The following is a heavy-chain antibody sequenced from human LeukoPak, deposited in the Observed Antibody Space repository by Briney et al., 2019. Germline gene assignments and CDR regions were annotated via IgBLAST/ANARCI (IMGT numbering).Heavy chain of an antibody. J-gene: IGHJ4*02. D-gene: IGHD6-19*01. CDR1: GFTFSSYE. CDR2: ISSSGSSI. CDR3: ARDVTGAGSDY. V-gene: IGHV3-48*03. Sequence: GGSLRLSCAASGFTFSSYEMNWVRQAPGKGLEWVSYISSSGSSIYYADSVKGRFTISRDNAKNSLYLQMNSLRAEDTALYYCARDVTGAGSDYWGQGTLVTVSS.